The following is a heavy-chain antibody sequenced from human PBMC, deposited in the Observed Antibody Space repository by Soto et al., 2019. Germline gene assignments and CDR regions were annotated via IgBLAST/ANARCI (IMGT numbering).Heavy chain of an antibody. CDR3: AKGEGRIAAAYYYYYYGMDV. CDR2: ISWDGGST. Sequence: GGSLRLSCAASGFTFDDYTMHWVRQAPGKGLEWVSLISWDGGSTYYADSVKGRFTISRDNSKNSLYLQMNSLRTEDTALYYCAKGEGRIAAAYYYYYYGMDVWGQGTTVTVSS. CDR1: GFTFDDYT. J-gene: IGHJ6*02. D-gene: IGHD6-13*01. V-gene: IGHV3-43*01.